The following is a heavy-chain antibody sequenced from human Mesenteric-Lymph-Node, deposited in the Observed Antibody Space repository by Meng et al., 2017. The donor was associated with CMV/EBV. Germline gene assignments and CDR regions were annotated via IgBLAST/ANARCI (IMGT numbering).Heavy chain of an antibody. CDR1: GGSISSGGYY. D-gene: IGHD3-10*01. J-gene: IGHJ4*02. V-gene: IGHV4-31*03. Sequence: TVAGGSISSGGYYWNCIRQHPGKGLEWIGYIYYPRSTSYNPSLKSRLTMSVDTSKNQFSLELNSVTAADTAVYYCARDRGGYGNFDYWGQGTLVTVSS. CDR3: ARDRGGYGNFDY. CDR2: IYYPRST.